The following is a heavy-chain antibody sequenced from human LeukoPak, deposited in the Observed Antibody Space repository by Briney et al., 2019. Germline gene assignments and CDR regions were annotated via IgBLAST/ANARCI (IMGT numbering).Heavy chain of an antibody. CDR2: ISAYNGNT. CDR1: GYTFTTYA. Sequence: ASVKVSCKASGYTFTTYAISWVRQAPGQGLEWMGWISAYNGNTNYAQKLQGRVTMTTDTSTSTAYMELRSLRSDDTAVYYCARVWEDGDADYWGQGTLVTVSS. J-gene: IGHJ4*02. CDR3: ARVWEDGDADY. D-gene: IGHD4-17*01. V-gene: IGHV1-18*01.